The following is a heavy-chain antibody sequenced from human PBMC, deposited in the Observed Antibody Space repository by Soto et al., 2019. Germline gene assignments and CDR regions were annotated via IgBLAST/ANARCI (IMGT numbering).Heavy chain of an antibody. CDR2: IPNTENKK. D-gene: IGHD6-13*01. CDR3: ARTAGGRVRGALDI. J-gene: IGHJ3*02. Sequence: QVHLEESGGGVVQPGTSLRLSCVASGFTFSSYGMHWVRQDPGKGLEWVAVIPNTENKKYYADSVKGRFTISRDNSQNTLFLQMDSLMSEDTSMYYCARTAGGRVRGALDIWGQGTMVTVS. V-gene: IGHV3-30-3*01. CDR1: GFTFSSYG.